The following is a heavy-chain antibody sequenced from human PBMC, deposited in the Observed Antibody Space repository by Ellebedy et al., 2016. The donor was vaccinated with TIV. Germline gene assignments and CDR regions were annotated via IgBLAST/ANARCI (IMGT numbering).Heavy chain of an antibody. V-gene: IGHV3-21*04. CDR1: RFTFSSYS. D-gene: IGHD4-17*01. CDR3: ARDLSDGDYEDY. CDR2: ISSSSSYI. Sequence: GESLKISXAAPRFTFSSYSMNWVRQAPGKGLEWVSSISSSSSYIYYADSVKGRFTISRDNAKNSLYLQMNSLRAEDTAVYYCARDLSDGDYEDYWGQGTLVTVSS. J-gene: IGHJ4*02.